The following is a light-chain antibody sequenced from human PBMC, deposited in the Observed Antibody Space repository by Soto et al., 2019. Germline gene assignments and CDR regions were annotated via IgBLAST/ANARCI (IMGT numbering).Light chain of an antibody. V-gene: IGKV1-5*01. J-gene: IGKJ1*01. CDR1: QSISNW. CDR3: QQYDSYSPT. Sequence: DIQMTQSPSTLSASVGDRVTITCRASQSISNWLAWYQQSRGKAPKLLIYDASTLESGVPSRFSGSGSGTEFTLTIGSLHPDDFATYYCQQYDSYSPTFGHGTKVDIK. CDR2: DAS.